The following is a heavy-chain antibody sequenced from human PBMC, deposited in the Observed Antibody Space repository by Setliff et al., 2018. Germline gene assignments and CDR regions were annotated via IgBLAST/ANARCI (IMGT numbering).Heavy chain of an antibody. D-gene: IGHD6-19*01. J-gene: IGHJ4*02. CDR3: AKDYQSDSGWDFDY. Sequence: GGSLRLSCTASGFTLTNYAMSWVRQAPGKGLEWVSGILGSDGRTYYADSVKGRFTISRDNSKSTLYLQMSSLRAEDTAVYYCAKDYQSDSGWDFDYWGQGTLVTVSS. CDR1: GFTLTNYA. V-gene: IGHV3-23*01. CDR2: ILGSDGRT.